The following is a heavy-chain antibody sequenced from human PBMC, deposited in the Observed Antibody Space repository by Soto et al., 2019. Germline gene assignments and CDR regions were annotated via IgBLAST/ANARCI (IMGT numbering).Heavy chain of an antibody. D-gene: IGHD1-26*01. CDR2: IYPDDSDT. CDR1: GYSFTSYW. J-gene: IGHJ4*02. Sequence: GSLQISGKASGYSFTSYWIAWVRQIPDKGLECMGIIYPDDSDTRYNPSFQGQVTISADKSISTAYLQWSSLKASDTAMYFCARGGSSYLFDYWGQGTLVTVSS. CDR3: ARGGSSYLFDY. V-gene: IGHV5-51*01.